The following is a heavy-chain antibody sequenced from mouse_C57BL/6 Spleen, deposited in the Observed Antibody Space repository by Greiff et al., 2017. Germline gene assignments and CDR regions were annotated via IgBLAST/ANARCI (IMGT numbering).Heavy chain of an antibody. V-gene: IGHV5-16*01. CDR2: INYDGSST. D-gene: IGHD2-13*01. Sequence: EVKLMESEGGLVQPGSSMKLSCTASGFTFSDYYMAWVRQVPEKGLEWVANINYDGSSTYYLDSLKSRFIISRDNAKNILYLQMSSLKSEDTATYYCARERTRSYWYFDVWGTGTTVTVSS. CDR1: GFTFSDYY. CDR3: ARERTRSYWYFDV. J-gene: IGHJ1*03.